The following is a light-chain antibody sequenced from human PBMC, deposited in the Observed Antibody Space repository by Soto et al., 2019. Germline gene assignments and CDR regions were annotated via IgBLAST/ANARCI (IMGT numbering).Light chain of an antibody. CDR1: QSVGSTY. J-gene: IGKJ1*01. CDR2: GTS. Sequence: EIVLTQSPGTLSLSPGERATLSCRASQSVGSTYLAWYQQKPGQAPRLLIYGTSSRATGIPDRFSGSGSVTDFSLTISRLEPEDFAVYYCQHYDSSPWTFGLGTKVEIK. V-gene: IGKV3-20*01. CDR3: QHYDSSPWT.